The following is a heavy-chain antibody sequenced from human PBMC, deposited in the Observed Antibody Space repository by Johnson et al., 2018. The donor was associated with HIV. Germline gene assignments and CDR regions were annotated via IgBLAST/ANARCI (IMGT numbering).Heavy chain of an antibody. J-gene: IGHJ3*02. V-gene: IGHV3-30*02. CDR2: IRYDGSNK. D-gene: IGHD5-12*01. Sequence: QVQLVESGGGVVQPGGSLRLSCAASEFTFNNYGMHWVRQAPGKGLEWVAFIRYDGSNKYYADSVKGRFTISSDNSKNTLYLQMNSLRAEDTAGYYCAKEGGGYGGYSGYDDLGNAFDIWGQGTMVTVSS. CDR3: AKEGGGYGGYSGYDDLGNAFDI. CDR1: EFTFNNYG.